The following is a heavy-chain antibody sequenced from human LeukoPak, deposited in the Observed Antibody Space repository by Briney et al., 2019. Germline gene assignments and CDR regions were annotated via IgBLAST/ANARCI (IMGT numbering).Heavy chain of an antibody. CDR2: INPNSGGT. J-gene: IGHJ4*02. Sequence: ASVKVSCKASGYTFTGYYMHWVRQAPGQGLEWMGWINPNSGGTNYAQKFQGRVTMTRDTSISTAYMELSRLRSDDTAVYYCARASSFRIAAAGTGYWGQGTLVTVSS. D-gene: IGHD6-13*01. V-gene: IGHV1-2*02. CDR3: ARASSFRIAAAGTGY. CDR1: GYTFTGYY.